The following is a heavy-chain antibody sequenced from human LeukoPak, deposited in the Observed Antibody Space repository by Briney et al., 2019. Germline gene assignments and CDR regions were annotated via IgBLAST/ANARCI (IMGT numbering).Heavy chain of an antibody. J-gene: IGHJ3*02. V-gene: IGHV4-4*07. CDR3: ARSRPYCSGGSCYSEFAFDI. D-gene: IGHD2-15*01. CDR2: IYTSGST. CDR1: GGSTSSYY. Sequence: SETLSLTCTVSGGSTSSYYWSWIRQPAGKGLEWIGRIYTSGSTNYNPSLKSRVTMSVDTSKNQFSLKLSSVTAADTAVYYCARSRPYCSGGSCYSEFAFDIWGQGTMVTVSS.